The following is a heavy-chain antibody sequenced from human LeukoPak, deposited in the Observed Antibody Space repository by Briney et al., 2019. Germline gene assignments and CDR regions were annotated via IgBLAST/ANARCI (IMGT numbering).Heavy chain of an antibody. Sequence: PGGSLRPSCAASKFTFSSYAMSWVRQAPGKGLVWVSRINGDGRNINYAGSVRGRFTISRDNAKNTLYLQMNTLRVEDTAVYYCTRDLMDYDVSTGLHHYYMDVWGQGTTVTVSS. CDR2: INGDGRNI. CDR3: TRDLMDYDVSTGLHHYYMDV. J-gene: IGHJ6*02. V-gene: IGHV3-74*01. CDR1: KFTFSSYA. D-gene: IGHD3-9*01.